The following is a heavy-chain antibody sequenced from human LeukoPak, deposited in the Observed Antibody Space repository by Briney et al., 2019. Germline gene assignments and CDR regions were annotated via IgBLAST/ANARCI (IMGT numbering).Heavy chain of an antibody. V-gene: IGHV3-74*01. CDR1: GFTFSSYW. J-gene: IGHJ4*02. CDR2: ITSDGTST. Sequence: TGGSLRLSCAASGFTFSSYWMHWVRQAPGKGLVWVSRITSDGTSTSSADSVKGRFTISRDNAKNTPYLQMNSLRAEDTAVYYCARDSYGYSDYWGQGTLVTVSS. D-gene: IGHD5-24*01. CDR3: ARDSYGYSDY.